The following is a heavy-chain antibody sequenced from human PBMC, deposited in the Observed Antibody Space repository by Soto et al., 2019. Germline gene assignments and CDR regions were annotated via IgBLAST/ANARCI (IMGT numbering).Heavy chain of an antibody. V-gene: IGHV3-64*01. J-gene: IGHJ4*02. D-gene: IGHD5-12*01. CDR2: INSNGGST. CDR3: ARTSGYAFDY. Sequence: EVQLVASGGGLVQPGGPLRLSCAASGFTFSSYAMHWVRQAPGKGMEYVSVINSNGGSTEYANSVKGRFTIARDNSKNTLYLQMGLLRAEDMAVYYCARTSGYAFDYWGRGTLVTVSS. CDR1: GFTFSSYA.